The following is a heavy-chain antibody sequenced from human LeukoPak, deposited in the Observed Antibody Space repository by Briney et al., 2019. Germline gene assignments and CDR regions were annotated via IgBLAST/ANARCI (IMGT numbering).Heavy chain of an antibody. CDR2: IYYSAST. D-gene: IGHD5-18*01. CDR3: ARGSRGYSYG. V-gene: IGHV4-61*01. J-gene: IGHJ4*02. Sequence: PETLSLTCTVSGGSVRSGSYYWSWIRQPPGKGLEWIGYIYYSASTNYNPSLKSRVTISVDTSNNQFSLKLSSVTAADTAVYYCARGSRGYSYGWGQGTLVTVSS. CDR1: GGSVRSGSYY.